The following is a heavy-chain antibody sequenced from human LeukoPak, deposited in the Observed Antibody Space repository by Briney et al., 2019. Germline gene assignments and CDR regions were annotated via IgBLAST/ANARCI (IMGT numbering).Heavy chain of an antibody. Sequence: GGSLRLXCAASGFTFSSYAMSWVRLAPGKGLESVSAISGSGGSTYYADSVKGRFTISRDNSKNTLYLQMNSLRAEDTAVYYCAKDSPGDYWDYWGQGTLVTVSS. CDR1: GFTFSSYA. CDR3: AKDSPGDYWDY. J-gene: IGHJ4*02. V-gene: IGHV3-23*01. CDR2: ISGSGGST. D-gene: IGHD4-17*01.